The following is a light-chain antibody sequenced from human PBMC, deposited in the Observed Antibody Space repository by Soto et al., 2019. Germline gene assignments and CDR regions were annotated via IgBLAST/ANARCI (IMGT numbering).Light chain of an antibody. J-gene: IGLJ2*01. CDR1: SSNIGAGYD. V-gene: IGLV1-40*01. Sequence: QLVLTQPPSVSWAPGQRVTISCTGSSSNIGAGYDVHWYQQLPGTAPKLLIYGNYNRPSGVPDRFSGSKSGTSASLAITGLQAEDEADYYCQSYDSSLSGHVVFGGGTKLTVL. CDR2: GNY. CDR3: QSYDSSLSGHVV.